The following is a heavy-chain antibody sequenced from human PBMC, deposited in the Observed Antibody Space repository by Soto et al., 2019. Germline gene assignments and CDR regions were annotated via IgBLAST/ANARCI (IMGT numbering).Heavy chain of an antibody. CDR1: GFTFSGSA. J-gene: IGHJ2*01. Sequence: EVQLVESGGGLVQPGGSLKLSCAASGFTFSGSAMHWVRQASGKGLEWVGRIRSKANNYATAYAASVKGTFTISRDDSKNPAYLQMNSLKTEDTAVYYCTRHALQYCGGDCYLLPYFDLWGRGTLVTVSS. CDR3: TRHALQYCGGDCYLLPYFDL. V-gene: IGHV3-73*02. D-gene: IGHD2-21*02. CDR2: IRSKANNYAT.